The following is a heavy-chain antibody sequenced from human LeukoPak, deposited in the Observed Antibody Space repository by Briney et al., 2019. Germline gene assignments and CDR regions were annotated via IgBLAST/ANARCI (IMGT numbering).Heavy chain of an antibody. CDR1: GGSISSYY. D-gene: IGHD3-16*01. Sequence: SETLSLTCIVSGGSISSYYWSWIRQPPGKGLESIGYMFYSGSTNYNPSFKSRVTISVDTSKNQFSLKLSSVTAADTAVYYCARRAGGAADAFDIWGQGTMVTVSS. CDR2: MFYSGST. J-gene: IGHJ3*02. V-gene: IGHV4-59*08. CDR3: ARRAGGAADAFDI.